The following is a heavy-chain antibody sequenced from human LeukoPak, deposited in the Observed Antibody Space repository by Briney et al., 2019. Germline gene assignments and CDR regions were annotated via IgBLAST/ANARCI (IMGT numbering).Heavy chain of an antibody. D-gene: IGHD6-19*01. V-gene: IGHV4-39*07. Sequence: SETLSLTCTVSGGSISSNGYYWGWLRQPPGKGLEWIGIVYYSGSAYYNPSLKSRVTVSGDTSKNHFSLRLSSVAAADTAVYYCARMRLAGYYYYMDVWGKGTTVTVSS. CDR3: ARMRLAGYYYYMDV. CDR1: GGSISSNGYY. J-gene: IGHJ6*03. CDR2: VYYSGSA.